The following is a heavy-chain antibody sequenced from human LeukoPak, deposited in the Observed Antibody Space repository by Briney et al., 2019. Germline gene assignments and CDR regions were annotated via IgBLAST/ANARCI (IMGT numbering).Heavy chain of an antibody. CDR3: ARDTWITVTTPFDY. V-gene: IGHV1-2*02. J-gene: IGHJ4*02. CDR2: INPNSGGT. D-gene: IGHD4-17*01. Sequence: ASVKVSCKASGYTFTGYYMHWVRQAPGQGLEWMGWINPNSGGTNYAQKFQGRVTMTRDTSISTAYMELSRLRSDDTAVYYCARDTWITVTTPFDYWGQGTLVTVSS. CDR1: GYTFTGYY.